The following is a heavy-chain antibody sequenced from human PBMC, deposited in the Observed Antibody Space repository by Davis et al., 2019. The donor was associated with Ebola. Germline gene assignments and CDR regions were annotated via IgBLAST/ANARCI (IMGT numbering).Heavy chain of an antibody. J-gene: IGHJ6*02. CDR2: ISGSGGST. D-gene: IGHD3-22*01. V-gene: IGHV3-23*01. CDR1: GFTFSSYA. Sequence: GESLKISCAASGFTFSSYAMSWVRQAPGKGLEWVSAISGSGGSTYYADSVKGRFTISRDNAKNSLYLQMNSLRAEDTAVYYCARDGHTYYYDSSQNGMDVWGQGTTVTVSS. CDR3: ARDGHTYYYDSSQNGMDV.